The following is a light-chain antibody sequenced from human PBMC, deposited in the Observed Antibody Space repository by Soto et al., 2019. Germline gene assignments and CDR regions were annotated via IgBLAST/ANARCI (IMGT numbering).Light chain of an antibody. Sequence: DIQMTQSPSALSASVGDRVTITCRASQSISKWLAWYQQKPGKAPKLLIYDASILGSGVPSRFSGSGSGAEFTLSVSSLQPDDCATYYCQQYNNYAPSTFGQGTRVDIK. CDR1: QSISKW. CDR3: QQYNNYAPST. J-gene: IGKJ1*01. V-gene: IGKV1-5*01. CDR2: DAS.